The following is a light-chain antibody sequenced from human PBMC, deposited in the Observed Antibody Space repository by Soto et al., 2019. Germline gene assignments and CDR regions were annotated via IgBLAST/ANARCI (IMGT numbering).Light chain of an antibody. CDR1: QSVSSN. J-gene: IGKJ5*01. CDR2: GAS. CDR3: QQRSNWPIT. Sequence: EKMMKQSPATLSVSPGERATLSCRASQSVSSNLAWYQQKPGQAPRLLIYGASTRATGIPARFSGSGSGTDFTLTISSLEPEDFAVYYCQQRSNWPITFGQVTRLAI. V-gene: IGKV3-15*01.